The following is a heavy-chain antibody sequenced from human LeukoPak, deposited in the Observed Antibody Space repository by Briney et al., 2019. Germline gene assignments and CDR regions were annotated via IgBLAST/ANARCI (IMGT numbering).Heavy chain of an antibody. V-gene: IGHV4-31*03. D-gene: IGHD2-2*01. J-gene: IGHJ5*02. CDR1: GGSISSGGYY. CDR3: ARGRGYCSSTSCYLRFDP. Sequence: SETLSLTCTVSGGSISSGGYYWSWIRQHPGQGLEWIGYIYYSGSTYYNPSLKSRVTISVDTSKNQFSLKLSSVTAADTAVYYCARGRGYCSSTSCYLRFDPWGQGTLVTVSS. CDR2: IYYSGST.